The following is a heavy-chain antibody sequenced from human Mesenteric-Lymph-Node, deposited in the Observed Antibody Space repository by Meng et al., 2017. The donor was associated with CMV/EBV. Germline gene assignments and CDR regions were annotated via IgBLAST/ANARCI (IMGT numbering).Heavy chain of an antibody. Sequence: GESLKISCAASGFSFGHYAITWVRQAPGKGLEWVAAISGSALKTFYADSVRGRFTISRDNSKNSLYLQMNRLRDEDTAVYYCAKSLGIAIFGVARADVWGRGTTVTVSS. CDR2: ISGSALKT. D-gene: IGHD3-3*01. V-gene: IGHV3-23*01. CDR3: AKSLGIAIFGVARADV. J-gene: IGHJ6*02. CDR1: GFSFGHYA.